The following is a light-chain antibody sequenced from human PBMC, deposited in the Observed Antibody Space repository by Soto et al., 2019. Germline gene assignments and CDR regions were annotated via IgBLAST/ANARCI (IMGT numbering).Light chain of an antibody. CDR2: EVS. CDR3: STYTSSTAYV. CDR1: SSDVGGYNY. Sequence: QSVLTQPASVSGSPGQSITISCTGTSSDVGGYNYVSWYQLHPGKAPKLMVYEVSNRPSGVSNRFSGSKSGNTASLTISGLQAEDEADYYRSTYTSSTAYVFGTVTKVT. V-gene: IGLV2-14*01. J-gene: IGLJ1*01.